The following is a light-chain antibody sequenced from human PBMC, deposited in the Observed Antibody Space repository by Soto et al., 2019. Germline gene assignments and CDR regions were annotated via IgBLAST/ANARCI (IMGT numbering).Light chain of an antibody. CDR3: QSYDSRLSSYV. CDR2: GNN. CDR1: SSNIGAGYA. Sequence: QSALTQPPSVSGAPGQRVTISCTGSSSNIGAGYAVHWYQQLPGTAPKLLIHGNNNRPSGVPDRFSGSKSDTSASLAITGLQADDEADYYCQSYDSRLSSYVFGNGTKVTVL. J-gene: IGLJ1*01. V-gene: IGLV1-40*01.